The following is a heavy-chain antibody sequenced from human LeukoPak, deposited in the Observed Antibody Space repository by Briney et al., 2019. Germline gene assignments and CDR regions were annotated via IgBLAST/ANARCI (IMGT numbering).Heavy chain of an antibody. D-gene: IGHD4-17*01. J-gene: IGHJ3*02. CDR1: GYTFTSYA. V-gene: IGHV7-4-1*02. CDR2: FNTNTGNP. Sequence: ASVKVSCKASGYTFTSYAMNWVRQAPGQGLEWLGWFNTNTGNPTYAQGFTGRFVFSLDTSVSTAYLQISSLKAEDTAVYYCARSSDYGDQNDAFDIWGQGTMVTVSS. CDR3: ARSSDYGDQNDAFDI.